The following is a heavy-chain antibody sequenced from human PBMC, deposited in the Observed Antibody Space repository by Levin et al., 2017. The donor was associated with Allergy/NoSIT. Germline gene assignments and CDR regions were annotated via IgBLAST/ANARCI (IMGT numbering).Heavy chain of an antibody. D-gene: IGHD3-22*01. V-gene: IGHV1-18*01. CDR3: ARDDSSGYNPDY. J-gene: IGHJ4*02. CDR1: GYSFNIYG. Sequence: GASVKVSCKASGYSFNIYGLSWVRQAPGQGLEWMGLISAYNDDTNYAQRFQGRVTMTKDTSTSTAYMELRSLRSDDTAVYYCARDDSSGYNPDYWGQGTLVTVSS. CDR2: ISAYNDDT.